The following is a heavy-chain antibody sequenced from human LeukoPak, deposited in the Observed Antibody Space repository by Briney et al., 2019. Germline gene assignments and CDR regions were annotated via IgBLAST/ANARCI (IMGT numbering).Heavy chain of an antibody. CDR3: ARDGLFCRSTSYGFDY. CDR2: ISSSGSTI. CDR1: GFTFSHYY. J-gene: IGHJ4*02. V-gene: IGHV3-11*01. Sequence: PGGSLRLPCAASGFTFSHYYMSWIRQAPGKGLEWVSYISSSGSTIYYADSVKGRFTISRDNAKNSLYLQMNSLRAEDTAVYYCARDGLFCRSTSYGFDYWGQGTLVTVSS. D-gene: IGHD2-2*01.